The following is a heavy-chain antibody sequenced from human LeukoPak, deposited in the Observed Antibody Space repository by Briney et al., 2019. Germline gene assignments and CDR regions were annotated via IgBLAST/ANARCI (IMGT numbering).Heavy chain of an antibody. CDR2: ISAYNGNT. Sequence: PGASVKVSCKASGYTFTSYGISWVRQAPGQGLEWMGWISAYNGNTNYAQKLQGRVTMTTDTSTSTAYMELRSLRSDDTAVYYCARDLPLSPPYYYGSGLQSPGSADWFDPWGQGTLVTVSS. V-gene: IGHV1-18*01. J-gene: IGHJ5*02. D-gene: IGHD3-10*01. CDR3: ARDLPLSPPYYYGSGLQSPGSADWFDP. CDR1: GYTFTSYG.